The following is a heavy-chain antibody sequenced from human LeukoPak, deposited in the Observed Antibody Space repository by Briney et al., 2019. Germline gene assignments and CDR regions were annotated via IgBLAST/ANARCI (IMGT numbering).Heavy chain of an antibody. CDR1: GFTFSNNY. J-gene: IGHJ1*01. CDR3: ASNGLLPNAKDDFQH. Sequence: GGSLRLSCTASGFTFSNNYMSWVRQAPGKGLEWVSFIYSGGGTYYADYVKGGFTISRDNSKNTLYLQMNNLRAEDTAVYYCASNGLLPNAKDDFQHWGQGTLVTVSS. D-gene: IGHD2-2*01. CDR2: IYSGGGT. V-gene: IGHV3-66*01.